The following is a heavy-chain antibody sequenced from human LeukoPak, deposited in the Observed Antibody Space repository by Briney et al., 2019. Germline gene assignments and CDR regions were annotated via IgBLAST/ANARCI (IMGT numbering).Heavy chain of an antibody. J-gene: IGHJ5*02. CDR1: SYTFTSYG. Sequence: ASVKVSCKASSYTFTSYGISWVRQAPGQGLEWMGWISAYNGNTNYAQKLQGRVTMTTDTSTSAAYMELRSLRSDDTAVYYCARLYYDILTGSNWFDPWGQGTLVTVSS. CDR2: ISAYNGNT. D-gene: IGHD3-9*01. CDR3: ARLYYDILTGSNWFDP. V-gene: IGHV1-18*01.